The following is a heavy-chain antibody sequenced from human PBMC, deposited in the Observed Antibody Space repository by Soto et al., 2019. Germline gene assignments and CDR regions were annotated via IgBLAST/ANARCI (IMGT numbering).Heavy chain of an antibody. CDR2: ISSNGGTT. D-gene: IGHD1-7*01. CDR1: GFTFSRYD. J-gene: IGHJ4*02. CDR3: VRRVSGNYDY. Sequence: EVQLAESGGGMVQPGGSLRLSCVASGFTFSRYDMPWVRQAPGKGLEYVSSISSNGGTTYYGNSVKGRFTISRDNSKNTQYLQMGSLRAEDMAVYYCVRRVSGNYDYWGQGTLVTVSS. V-gene: IGHV3-64*01.